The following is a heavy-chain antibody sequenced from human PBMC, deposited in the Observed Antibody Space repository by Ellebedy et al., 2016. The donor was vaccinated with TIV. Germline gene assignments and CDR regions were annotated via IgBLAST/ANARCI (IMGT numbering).Heavy chain of an antibody. CDR1: GYTFTSYG. Sequence: AASVKVSCKASGYTFTSYGISWVRQAPGQGLEWMGWISAYNGNTYYAQKLQSRVTLTRDTSTSTAYMEMRSLRSDDTALYYCATKGAELTALGFWGQGTLVTVSS. CDR2: ISAYNGNT. J-gene: IGHJ4*02. CDR3: ATKGAELTALGF. V-gene: IGHV1-18*01. D-gene: IGHD1-14*01.